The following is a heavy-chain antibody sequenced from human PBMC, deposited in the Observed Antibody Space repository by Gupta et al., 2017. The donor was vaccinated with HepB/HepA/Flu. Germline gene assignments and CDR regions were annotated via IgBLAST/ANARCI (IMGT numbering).Heavy chain of an antibody. V-gene: IGHV4-39*01. Sequence: LQLQESGPGLVKPSETLSLTCTVSGDSIISPDYYWGWIRQSPGKGLEWIGNVYYNGSTYQNPSLRSRVTISVDTSKNQLSLKLTSVTAADTAVYHCARKGYYYSHGYYGWFDPWGQGTLVTVSS. J-gene: IGHJ5*02. D-gene: IGHD3-22*01. CDR1: GDSIISPDYY. CDR2: VYYNGST. CDR3: ARKGYYYSHGYYGWFDP.